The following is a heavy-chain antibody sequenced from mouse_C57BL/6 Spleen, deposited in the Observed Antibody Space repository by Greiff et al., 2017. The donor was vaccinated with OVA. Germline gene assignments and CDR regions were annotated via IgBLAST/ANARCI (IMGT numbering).Heavy chain of an antibody. V-gene: IGHV6-3*01. D-gene: IGHD1-1*01. Sequence: EVKLLESGGGLVQPGGSMKLSCVASGFTFSNYWMNWVRQSPEKGLEWVAQIRLKSDNYATHYAESVKGRFTISRDDSKSSVYLQMNNLRAEDTGIYYCTITTVVDWYFDVWGTGTTVTVSS. CDR2: IRLKSDNYAT. J-gene: IGHJ1*03. CDR3: TITTVVDWYFDV. CDR1: GFTFSNYW.